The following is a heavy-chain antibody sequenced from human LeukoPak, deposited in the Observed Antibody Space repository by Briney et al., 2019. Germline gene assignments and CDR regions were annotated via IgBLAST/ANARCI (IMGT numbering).Heavy chain of an antibody. CDR2: IFYNGST. CDR1: GGSISSGDYY. J-gene: IGHJ4*02. CDR3: ARRPNWGPVFDY. Sequence: PSETLSLTCTVSGGSISSGDYYWGWIRQPPGKGLEWIGYIFYNGSTNYNPSLKSRVTISIDTSKNQFSLNLSSVTAADTAVYYCARRPNWGPVFDYWGQGTLVTVSS. V-gene: IGHV4-61*08. D-gene: IGHD7-27*01.